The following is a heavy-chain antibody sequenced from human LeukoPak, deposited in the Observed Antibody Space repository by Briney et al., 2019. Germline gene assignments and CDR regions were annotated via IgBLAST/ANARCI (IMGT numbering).Heavy chain of an antibody. CDR3: ARAPPSGMDV. CDR1: GGSFSGYY. J-gene: IGHJ6*02. CDR2: INHSGST. Sequence: KPSETLSLTCAVYGGSFSGYYWSWIRQPPGEGLEWIGEINHSGSTNYNPPLKSRVTISVDTSKNQFSLKLSSVTAADTAVYYCARAPPSGMDVWGQGTTVTVSS. V-gene: IGHV4-34*01.